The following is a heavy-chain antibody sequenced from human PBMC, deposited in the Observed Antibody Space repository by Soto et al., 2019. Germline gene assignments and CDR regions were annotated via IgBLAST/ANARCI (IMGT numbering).Heavy chain of an antibody. D-gene: IGHD3-3*01. CDR3: GRFNSVFWGGKLGHSNYYSGMDV. V-gene: IGHV4-39*01. CDR2: IYYSGST. Sequence: SETLSLTCTVAGGSISSSSYYWGWIRQPPGKGLEWIGSIYYSGSTYYNPSLKSRVTISVDTSKDQFSLKLSSVTAADTAVYYVGRFNSVFWGGKLGHSNYYSGMDVWGQGPRSPSP. CDR1: GGSISSSSYY. J-gene: IGHJ6*02.